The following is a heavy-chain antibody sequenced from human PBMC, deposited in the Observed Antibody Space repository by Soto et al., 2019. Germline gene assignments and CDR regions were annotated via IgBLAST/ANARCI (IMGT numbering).Heavy chain of an antibody. CDR2: IYLGDSDT. D-gene: IGHD3-16*01. CDR3: ALTGGFATVSGFEV. CDR1: GYDFVTTW. J-gene: IGHJ3*01. Sequence: PGPSQKISDSGHGYDFVTTWIGWVRQRTGKGLEWMGIIYLGDSDTRYSPSFEGQVTLSADRSTSTVFLEWSFLKTSDTAMYFCALTGGFATVSGFEVWGQG. V-gene: IGHV5-51*01.